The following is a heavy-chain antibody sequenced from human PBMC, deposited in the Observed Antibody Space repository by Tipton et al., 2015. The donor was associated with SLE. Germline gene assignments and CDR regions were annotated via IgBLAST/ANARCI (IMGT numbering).Heavy chain of an antibody. CDR1: GGSISSGGYY. CDR2: IYHSGST. D-gene: IGHD3-16*01. J-gene: IGHJ4*02. V-gene: IGHV4-30-2*05. Sequence: TLSLTCTVSGGSISSGGYYWSWIRQPPGKGLEWIGYIYHSGSTYYNPSLKSRLTISADTSKNQFSLQLSSVTAADTAVYYCARGLNYYDYWGQGTLVTVSS. CDR3: ARGLNYYDY.